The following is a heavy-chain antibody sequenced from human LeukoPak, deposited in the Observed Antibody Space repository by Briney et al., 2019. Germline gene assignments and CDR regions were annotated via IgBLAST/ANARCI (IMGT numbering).Heavy chain of an antibody. Sequence: GGSLRLSCAASGFTFSSYGMSWVRQAPGKGLEWVSAISGSGGSTYYADSVKGRFTISRDNSKNSLYLQMNSLRAEDTAVYYCASVYGSGSYPFGYYYMDVWGKGTTVTVSS. D-gene: IGHD3-10*01. CDR2: ISGSGGST. CDR1: GFTFSSYG. CDR3: ASVYGSGSYPFGYYYMDV. J-gene: IGHJ6*03. V-gene: IGHV3-23*01.